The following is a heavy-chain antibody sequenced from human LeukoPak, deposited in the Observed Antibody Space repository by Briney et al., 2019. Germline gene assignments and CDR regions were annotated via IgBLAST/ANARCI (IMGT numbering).Heavy chain of an antibody. J-gene: IGHJ5*02. CDR1: GYTFTGYY. D-gene: IGHD6-6*01. Sequence: GASVKVSCKASGYTFTGYYMLWVRQAPGQGLEWMGWINPNSGGTNYAQKFQGRVTMTRDTSISTAYMELSRLRSDDTAVYYCARVPIAARLHWFDPWGQGTLVTVSS. V-gene: IGHV1-2*02. CDR2: INPNSGGT. CDR3: ARVPIAARLHWFDP.